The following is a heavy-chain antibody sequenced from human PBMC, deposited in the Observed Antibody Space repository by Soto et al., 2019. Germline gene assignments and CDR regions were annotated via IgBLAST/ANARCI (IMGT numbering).Heavy chain of an antibody. J-gene: IGHJ4*02. V-gene: IGHV4-59*01. CDR1: GGSISSYY. CDR3: ARVRGGSRRFDY. Sequence: QVQLQESGPGLVKPSETLSLTCTVSGGSISSYYWSWIRQPPGKGLEWIGYIYYSGSTNYNPSLKIRVTISVDTSKNQFSLKLSSVTAADTAVYYCARVRGGSRRFDYWGQGTLVTVSS. D-gene: IGHD3-16*01. CDR2: IYYSGST.